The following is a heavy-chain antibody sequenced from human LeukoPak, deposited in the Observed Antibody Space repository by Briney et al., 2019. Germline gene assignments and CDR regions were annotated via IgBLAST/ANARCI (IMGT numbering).Heavy chain of an antibody. CDR1: GYAFLGYY. Sequence: ASVKVSCKASGYAFLGYYIHWVRRAPGQGLEWMGWINPSNGVTKYAQKFQGRVTLTRDTSTSTAYMGLTSLTSDDTAVYYCARGGMGHIIGDGGWQGFDYWGQGTLVTVSS. V-gene: IGHV1-2*02. D-gene: IGHD6-19*01. CDR2: INPSNGVT. CDR3: ARGGMGHIIGDGGWQGFDY. J-gene: IGHJ4*02.